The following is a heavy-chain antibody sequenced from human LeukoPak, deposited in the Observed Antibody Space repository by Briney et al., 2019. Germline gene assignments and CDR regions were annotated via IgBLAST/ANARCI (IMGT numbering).Heavy chain of an antibody. CDR3: TRDLTQSTSNGWSYGMDV. Sequence: GASVKVSCKASGYIVTTYYVHWVRQAPGQGLEWMGIINPSAGTTSYAQKFQGRVTMTRDTSTNTVYMELSSLRAEDTALYYCTRDLTQSTSNGWSYGMDVWGQGTTVTVSS. CDR2: INPSAGTT. D-gene: IGHD6-13*01. CDR1: GYIVTTYY. J-gene: IGHJ6*02. V-gene: IGHV1-46*01.